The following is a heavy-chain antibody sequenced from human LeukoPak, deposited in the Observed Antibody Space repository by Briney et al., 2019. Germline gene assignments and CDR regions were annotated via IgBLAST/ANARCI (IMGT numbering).Heavy chain of an antibody. Sequence: SETLSLTCTVSGGSISSYYWSWIRQPPGKGLEWIGYIYYSGSTNYNPSLKSRVTISVDTSKNQFSLKLSSVTAADTAVYYCARHGYYYGSGSYYQELDYWGQGTLVTVSS. CDR1: GGSISSYY. J-gene: IGHJ4*02. CDR2: IYYSGST. D-gene: IGHD3-10*01. V-gene: IGHV4-59*08. CDR3: ARHGYYYGSGSYYQELDY.